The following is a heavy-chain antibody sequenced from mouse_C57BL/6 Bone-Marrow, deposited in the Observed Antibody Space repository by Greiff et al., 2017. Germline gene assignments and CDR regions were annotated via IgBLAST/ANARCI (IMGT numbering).Heavy chain of an antibody. J-gene: IGHJ3*01. CDR1: GFTFSSYG. V-gene: IGHV5-6*01. Sequence: EVKLMESGGDLVKPGGSLKLSCAASGFTFSSYGMSWVRQTPDKRLEWVATISSGGSYTYYPDSVKGRFTISRDNAKNTLYLQMSSRKSEDTAMYYCARHDYYYGSSCGFAYWGQGTLVTVSA. CDR2: ISSGGSYT. CDR3: ARHDYYYGSSCGFAY. D-gene: IGHD1-1*01.